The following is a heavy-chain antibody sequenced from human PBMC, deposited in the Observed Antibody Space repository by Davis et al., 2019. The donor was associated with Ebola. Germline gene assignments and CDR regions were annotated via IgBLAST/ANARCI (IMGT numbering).Heavy chain of an antibody. CDR2: MNPNSGNT. CDR1: GYTFTSYD. J-gene: IGHJ3*02. CDR3: ARQETDTFDI. D-gene: IGHD5-24*01. Sequence: AASVKVSCKASGYTFTSYDINWVRQATGQGLEWMGWMNPNSGNTGYAQKFLGRLTMTRDTSINTAYMELTSLDSDDTAIYYCARQETDTFDIWGQGTMVTVS. V-gene: IGHV1-8*01.